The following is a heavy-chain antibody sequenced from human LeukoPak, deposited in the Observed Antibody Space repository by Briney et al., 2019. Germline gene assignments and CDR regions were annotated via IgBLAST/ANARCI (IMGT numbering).Heavy chain of an antibody. CDR2: ISAYNGNT. CDR3: ASSNYYDSSGSWEFDY. J-gene: IGHJ4*02. D-gene: IGHD3-22*01. V-gene: IGHV1-18*01. CDR1: GYTFTSYG. Sequence: ASVKVSCKASGYTFTSYGISWVRQAPGQGLEWMGWISAYNGNTNYAQKLQGRVPMTTDTSTSTAYMELRSLRSDDTAVYYCASSNYYDSSGSWEFDYWGQGTLVTVSS.